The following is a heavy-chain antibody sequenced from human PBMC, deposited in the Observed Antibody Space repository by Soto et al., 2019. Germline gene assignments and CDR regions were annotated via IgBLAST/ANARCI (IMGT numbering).Heavy chain of an antibody. CDR3: AQDQGWEVVGPSHDY. J-gene: IGHJ4*02. D-gene: IGHD2-15*01. CDR1: GFTFRNFV. Sequence: EVPLLESGGGLVQPGGSLRVSCAASGFTFRNFVMSWVRQAPGKGLEWVSDIRGSGGETFYADSVKGPFTIARDNSRNTVYLQMNGLRYEDTALYFCAQDQGWEVVGPSHDYWGRGTLVTVSS. CDR2: IRGSGGET. V-gene: IGHV3-23*01.